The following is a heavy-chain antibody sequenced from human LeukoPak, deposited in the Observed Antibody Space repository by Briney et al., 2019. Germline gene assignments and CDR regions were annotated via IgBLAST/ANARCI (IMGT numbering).Heavy chain of an antibody. J-gene: IGHJ4*02. Sequence: GGSLRLSCAASEFIFSGYWMIWVRQAPGKGLEWVANIKQDGSEKQYVDSVRGRFTISRDNAKNSLYLQMNSLRVEDTAVYYCARDGSVGAADYWGQGTLVTVSS. CDR3: ARDGSVGAADY. CDR2: IKQDGSEK. CDR1: EFIFSGYW. D-gene: IGHD6-13*01. V-gene: IGHV3-7*01.